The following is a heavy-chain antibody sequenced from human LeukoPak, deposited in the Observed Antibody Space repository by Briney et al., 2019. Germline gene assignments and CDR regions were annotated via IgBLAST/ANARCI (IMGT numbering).Heavy chain of an antibody. CDR1: GFTFSIRG. V-gene: IGHV3-23*01. Sequence: GGSLRLSCAASGFTFSIRGMNWVRQAPGKGLEWVSGIGPSGVITYYADSVKGRFTISRDNYKSTVYLQMNSLRADDTAVYYCAGGDYDYFQHWGQGTLVTVSS. CDR2: IGPSGVIT. J-gene: IGHJ1*01. CDR3: AGGDYDYFQH. D-gene: IGHD4-17*01.